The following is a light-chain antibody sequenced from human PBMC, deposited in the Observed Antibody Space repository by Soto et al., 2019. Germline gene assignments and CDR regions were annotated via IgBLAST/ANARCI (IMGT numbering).Light chain of an antibody. Sequence: EIALTQSPATLSLSPGERATLSCRASQSISSYLGWYQQKPGQPPRLLIYDASNRATGTPARFSGSGSGTDFTLTISTLEPEDFAVYYCQQRSNWPLTFGGGTKVDTK. J-gene: IGKJ4*01. V-gene: IGKV3-11*01. CDR1: QSISSY. CDR3: QQRSNWPLT. CDR2: DAS.